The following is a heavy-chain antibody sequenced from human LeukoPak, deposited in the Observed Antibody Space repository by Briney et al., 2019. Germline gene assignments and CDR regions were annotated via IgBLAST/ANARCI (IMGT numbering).Heavy chain of an antibody. CDR3: ARIGVYSSSWYYYYYYMDV. CDR1: GGSFSGYY. CDR2: INHSGST. J-gene: IGHJ6*03. D-gene: IGHD6-13*01. V-gene: IGHV4-34*01. Sequence: SETLSLTCAVYGGSFSGYYWSWIRQPPGKGLEWIGEINHSGSTNYNPSLKSRVTISVDTSKNQFSLKLSSVTAADTAVYYCARIGVYSSSWYYYYYYMDVWGKGTTVTISS.